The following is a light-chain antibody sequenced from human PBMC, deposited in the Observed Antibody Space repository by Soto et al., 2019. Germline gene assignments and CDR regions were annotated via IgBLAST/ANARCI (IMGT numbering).Light chain of an antibody. V-gene: IGKV3-20*01. CDR3: QQYGSSPWT. CDR2: XXS. CDR1: QSVSSSY. Sequence: EIVMTQSPGTLSLSPGERATLSCRASQSVSSSYLVWHQQKPGQAPRLLXXXXSRRATGIQDRLSGSGSGTDFTLTISRLEPEDFAVYYCQQYGSSPWTFGQGTKVDIK. J-gene: IGKJ1*01.